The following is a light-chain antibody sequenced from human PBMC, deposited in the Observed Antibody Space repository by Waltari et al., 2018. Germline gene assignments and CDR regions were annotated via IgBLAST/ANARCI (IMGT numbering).Light chain of an antibody. CDR2: DAS. Sequence: DIQMTQSPSTLSASVGDRVTITCRATQTINRRLAWYQHKPGKAPKLLIHDASSLESGVPSRFSGSGSGTDFTLTISSLQSEDFAVYYCHQYKIWPEAFGQGTKVEIK. CDR1: QTINRR. CDR3: HQYKIWPEA. J-gene: IGKJ1*01. V-gene: IGKV1-5*01.